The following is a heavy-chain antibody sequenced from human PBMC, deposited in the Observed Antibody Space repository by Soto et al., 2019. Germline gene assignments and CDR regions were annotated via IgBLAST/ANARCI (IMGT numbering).Heavy chain of an antibody. J-gene: IGHJ6*02. Sequence: QVQLVESGGGVVQPGRSLRLSCAASGFTFSSYGMHWVRQAPGKGLEWVAVIWYDGSNKYYADSVKGRFTISRDNSKNTLYLQMNSLRAEDTAVYYCARDTTPVLRYFPYGMDVWGQGTTVTVSS. CDR3: ARDTTPVLRYFPYGMDV. CDR2: IWYDGSNK. CDR1: GFTFSSYG. V-gene: IGHV3-33*01. D-gene: IGHD3-9*01.